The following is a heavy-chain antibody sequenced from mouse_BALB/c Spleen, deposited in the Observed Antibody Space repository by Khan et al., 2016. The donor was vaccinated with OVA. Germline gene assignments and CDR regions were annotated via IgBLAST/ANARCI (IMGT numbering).Heavy chain of an antibody. CDR2: IIYTGYT. V-gene: IGHV3-8*02. Sequence: EVQLQQSGPSLVKPSQTLSLTCSVTGDSITSGYWNWIRNFPGNKLEYMGYIIYTGYTYYNPSLKSRISITRHTYKNQYYLQLKSVTDEDTATYYCARSTYRYVFVYWGQGTLVTVSA. D-gene: IGHD2-12*01. CDR3: ARSTYRYVFVY. CDR1: GDSITSGY. J-gene: IGHJ3*01.